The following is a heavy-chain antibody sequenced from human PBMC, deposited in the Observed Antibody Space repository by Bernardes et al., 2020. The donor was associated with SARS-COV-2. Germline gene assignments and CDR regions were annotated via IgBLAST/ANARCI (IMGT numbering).Heavy chain of an antibody. Sequence: SETLSLTCAVSGYSISSGYYWGWIRQPPGKGLEWIGSIYHSGSTYYNPSLKSRVTISVDTSKNQFSLKLSSVTAADTAVYYCARDSAPDAYQYSSSYWFDPWGKGTLVTVSS. CDR1: GYSISSGYY. CDR3: ARDSAPDAYQYSSSYWFDP. J-gene: IGHJ5*02. CDR2: IYHSGST. D-gene: IGHD6-13*01. V-gene: IGHV4-38-2*02.